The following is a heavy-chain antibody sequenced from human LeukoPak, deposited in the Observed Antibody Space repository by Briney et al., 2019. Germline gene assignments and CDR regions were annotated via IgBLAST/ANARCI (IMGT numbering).Heavy chain of an antibody. CDR1: GFTFSSYW. CDR2: VNSDGSDT. V-gene: IGHV3-74*01. Sequence: GGSLRLSCGVSGFTFSSYWMHWVRQAPGKGLVWVSRVNSDGSDTTYADSVKGRFTISRDNAKNTLYLQMNSLRAEDTAVYYCAKFPAPRRLGVAEGYWGQGTLVTVSS. D-gene: IGHD6-19*01. CDR3: AKFPAPRRLGVAEGY. J-gene: IGHJ4*02.